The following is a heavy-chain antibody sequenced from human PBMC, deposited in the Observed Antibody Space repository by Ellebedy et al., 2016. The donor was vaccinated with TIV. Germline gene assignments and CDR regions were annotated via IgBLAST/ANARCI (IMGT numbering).Heavy chain of an antibody. J-gene: IGHJ3*02. CDR3: AREGSGQVVYDAFDM. CDR1: GFTFSSYT. D-gene: IGHD3-10*01. Sequence: PGGSLRLSCAASGFTFSSYTMNWVRQAPGKGLEWVSSISSTGRYIYYEDSLKGRLTISRDNAKNSLYLQISSLRAEDTAVYYCAREGSGQVVYDAFDMWGQGTMVIVSA. V-gene: IGHV3-21*01. CDR2: ISSTGRYI.